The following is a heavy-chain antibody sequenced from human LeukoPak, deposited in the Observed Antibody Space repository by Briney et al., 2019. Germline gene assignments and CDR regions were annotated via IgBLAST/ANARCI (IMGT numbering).Heavy chain of an antibody. CDR2: IYSGGST. CDR3: AKESSEIVVVNHFDY. D-gene: IGHD2-2*01. V-gene: IGHV3-66*01. J-gene: IGHJ4*02. CDR1: GFTVSSNY. Sequence: PGGSLRLSCAASGFTVSSNYMSWVRQAPGKGLEWVSVIYSGGSTYYADSVKGRFTISRDNSKNTLYLQMNSLRAEDTAVYYCAKESSEIVVVNHFDYWGQGTLVTVSS.